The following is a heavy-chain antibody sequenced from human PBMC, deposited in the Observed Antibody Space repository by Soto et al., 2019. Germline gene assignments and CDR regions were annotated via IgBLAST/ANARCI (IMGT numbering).Heavy chain of an antibody. CDR2: ISATGTT. CDR1: GDSMTNYY. V-gene: IGHV4-4*07. Sequence: QVQLQESGPGLVEPSETLSLTCTVSGDSMTNYYWSWIRQSADKGLEWIGRISATGTTTYIPSLKSRITLSVDTSKSQFSLNLKFVTAADTVVYFCARDQSGAADLWGQGTMVTVS. CDR3: ARDQSGAADL. D-gene: IGHD7-27*01. J-gene: IGHJ3*01.